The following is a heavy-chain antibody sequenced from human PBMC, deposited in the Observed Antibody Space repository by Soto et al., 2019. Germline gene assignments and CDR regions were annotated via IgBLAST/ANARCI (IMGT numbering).Heavy chain of an antibody. CDR1: GGSFSGYY. D-gene: IGHD2-15*01. V-gene: IGHV4-34*01. CDR3: ARGSTLGYCSGGSCYFCDY. J-gene: IGHJ4*02. CDR2: INHSGST. Sequence: QVQLQQWGAGLLKPSETLSLTCAVYGGSFSGYYWSWIRQPPGKGLAWIGEINHSGSTNYNPSLKSRVTISVDTSKNQFSLKLSSVTAADTAVYYCARGSTLGYCSGGSCYFCDYWGQGTLVTVSS.